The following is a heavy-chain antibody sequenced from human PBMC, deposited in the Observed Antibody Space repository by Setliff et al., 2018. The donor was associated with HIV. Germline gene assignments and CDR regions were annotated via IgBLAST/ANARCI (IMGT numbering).Heavy chain of an antibody. V-gene: IGHV1-18*01. CDR3: ARDKVAGSSSFDY. CDR1: AYTFTTYG. Sequence: ASVKVSCKASAYTFTTYGISWVRQAPGQGLEWMGWISGYNGDTNYAQEFQGRVTMTTDTSTSTAYMELRSLRSDDTAVYFCARDKVAGSSSFDYWGQGTLVTVSS. J-gene: IGHJ4*02. CDR2: ISGYNGDT. D-gene: IGHD6-19*01.